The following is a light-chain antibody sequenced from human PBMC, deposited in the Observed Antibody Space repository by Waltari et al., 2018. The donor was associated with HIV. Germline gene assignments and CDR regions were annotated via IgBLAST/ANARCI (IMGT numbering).Light chain of an antibody. Sequence: DIQMTQSPSSLSASLGDKVLITCRASQAISTYVNWYQQKPGRAPHLLIYAASTLQSGVPSRFSGDSSGTDFTLTINGLQPEDFATYYCQQSFNGVTFGSGTKVYV. CDR1: QAISTY. CDR2: AAS. J-gene: IGKJ3*01. V-gene: IGKV1-39*01. CDR3: QQSFNGVT.